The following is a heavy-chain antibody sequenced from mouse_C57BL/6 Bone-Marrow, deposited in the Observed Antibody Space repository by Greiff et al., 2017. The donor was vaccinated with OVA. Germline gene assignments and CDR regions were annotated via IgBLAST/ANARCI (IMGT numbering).Heavy chain of an antibody. CDR2: LRSKSSNYAT. Sequence: VKLVESGGGLVQPKGSLKLSCAASGFTFNTYAMHWVRQAPGKGLEWVARLRSKSSNYATYYADSVKDRFTISRDDSQSMLYLQMNNLKTEDTAMYYCVRDHYYGSSYGFAYWGQGTLVTVSA. CDR1: GFTFNTYA. D-gene: IGHD1-1*01. CDR3: VRDHYYGSSYGFAY. V-gene: IGHV10-3*01. J-gene: IGHJ3*01.